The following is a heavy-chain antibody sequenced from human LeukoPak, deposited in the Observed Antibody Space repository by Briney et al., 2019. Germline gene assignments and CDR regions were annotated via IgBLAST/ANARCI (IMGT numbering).Heavy chain of an antibody. D-gene: IGHD3-3*01. CDR3: ARDVEGLEHRRGDY. V-gene: IGHV3-48*04. J-gene: IGHJ4*02. CDR1: GFTFSSYS. CDR2: ISSSSSTI. Sequence: GGSLRLSCAASGFTFSSYSMNWVRQAPGEGLEWGSYISSSSSTIYYADSVKGRFTISRDNAKNSLYLQMNSLRAEDTAVYYCARDVEGLEHRRGDYWGQGTLVTVSS.